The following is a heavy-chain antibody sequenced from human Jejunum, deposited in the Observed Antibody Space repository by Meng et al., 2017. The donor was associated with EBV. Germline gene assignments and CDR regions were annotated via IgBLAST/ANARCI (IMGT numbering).Heavy chain of an antibody. D-gene: IGHD2-21*02. CDR2: INTRTGNP. V-gene: IGHV7-4-1*02. Sequence: QVQLVQSGFELKKPGASVKGSCKASGYTFRRYAMNWVRQAPGPGLEWMGWINTRTGNPAYAQGFTGRFFFSLDTSVSTAYLQISSLKAEDTAVYYCASDISTATFGYWGQGTLVTVSS. J-gene: IGHJ4*02. CDR1: GYTFRRYA. CDR3: ASDISTATFGY.